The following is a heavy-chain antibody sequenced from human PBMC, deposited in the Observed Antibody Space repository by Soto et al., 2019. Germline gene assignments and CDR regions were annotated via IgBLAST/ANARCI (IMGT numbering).Heavy chain of an antibody. V-gene: IGHV3-7*05. CDR1: GFTFSSYW. D-gene: IGHD4-4*01. J-gene: IGHJ4*02. CDR2: IKQDGSEI. CDR3: ARGRGGNSFFDY. Sequence: EVQLVESGGGLVQPGGSLRLSCAASGFTFSSYWMSWVRQAPGKGLEWVANIKQDGSEIYYVDSVKGRFTISRDNAKNSLYLQMNSLRAEDTALYYCARGRGGNSFFDYWGQGTLVTVSS.